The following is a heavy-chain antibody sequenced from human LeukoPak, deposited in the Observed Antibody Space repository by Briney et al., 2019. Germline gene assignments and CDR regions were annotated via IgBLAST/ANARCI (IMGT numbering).Heavy chain of an antibody. Sequence: SETLSLTCTVSGGSISSSSYYWGWIRQPPGKGLEWIGEINHSGSTNYNPSLKSRVTIPVDTSKNQFSLKLSSVTAADTAVYYCARVGYGGNSGTTYPLDYWGQGTLVTVSS. V-gene: IGHV4-39*07. CDR3: ARVGYGGNSGTTYPLDY. D-gene: IGHD4-23*01. J-gene: IGHJ4*02. CDR2: INHSGST. CDR1: GGSISSSSYY.